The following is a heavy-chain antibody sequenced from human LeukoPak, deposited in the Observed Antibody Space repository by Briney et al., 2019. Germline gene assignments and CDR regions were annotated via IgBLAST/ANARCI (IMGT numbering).Heavy chain of an antibody. D-gene: IGHD4-17*01. J-gene: IGHJ5*02. Sequence: SETLSLTCTVSGGSISSSSCYWGWIRQPPGKGLEWIGSIYYSGSTYYNPSLKSRVTISVDTSKNQFSLKLSSVTAADTAVYYCARSTVTMQVFWFDPWGQGTLVTVSS. CDR1: GGSISSSSCY. CDR2: IYYSGST. V-gene: IGHV4-39*01. CDR3: ARSTVTMQVFWFDP.